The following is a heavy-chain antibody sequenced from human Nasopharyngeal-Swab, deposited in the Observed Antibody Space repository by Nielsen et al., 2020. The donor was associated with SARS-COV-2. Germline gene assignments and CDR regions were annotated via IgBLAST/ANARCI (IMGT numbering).Heavy chain of an antibody. CDR1: GFTFGDYA. CDR2: IRSKAYGGTT. Sequence: GGSLRLSCTASGFTFGDYAMSWVRQAPGKGLEWVGFIRSKAYGGTTEYAASVKGRFTISRDDSKSIAYLQMNSLKTEDTAVYYCTRTPLTGYYMFSGYYYYMDVWGKGTTVTVSS. J-gene: IGHJ6*03. D-gene: IGHD3-9*01. CDR3: TRTPLTGYYMFSGYYYYMDV. V-gene: IGHV3-49*04.